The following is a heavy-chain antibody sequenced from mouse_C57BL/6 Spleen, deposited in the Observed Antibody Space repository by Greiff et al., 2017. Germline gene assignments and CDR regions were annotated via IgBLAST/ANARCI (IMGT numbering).Heavy chain of an antibody. J-gene: IGHJ4*01. V-gene: IGHV1-84*01. CDR3: ARNYEDYAMDY. Sequence: QVQLQQSGPELVKPGASVKISCKASGYTFTDYYINWVKQRPGQGLAWIGWIYPGSGNTKYNEKFKGKATLTVDTSSSTAYMQLSSLTSEDSAVYFCARNYEDYAMDYWGQGTSVTVSS. CDR1: GYTFTDYY. CDR2: IYPGSGNT. D-gene: IGHD1-1*01.